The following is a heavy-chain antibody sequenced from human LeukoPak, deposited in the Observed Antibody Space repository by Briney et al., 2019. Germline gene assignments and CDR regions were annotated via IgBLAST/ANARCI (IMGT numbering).Heavy chain of an antibody. CDR2: IIPILGIA. J-gene: IGHJ4*02. V-gene: IGHV1-69*04. D-gene: IGHD6-19*01. Sequence: SVKVSCKASGGTFSSYAISWVRQAPGQGLEWMGRIIPILGIANYAQKFQGRVTITADKSTSTAYIELSSLRSEDTAVYYCASQESSGWSSFDYWGQGTLVTVSS. CDR3: ASQESSGWSSFDY. CDR1: GGTFSSYA.